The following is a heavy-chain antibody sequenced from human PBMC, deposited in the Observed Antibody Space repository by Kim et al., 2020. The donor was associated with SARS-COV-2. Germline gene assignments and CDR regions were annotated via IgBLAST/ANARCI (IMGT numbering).Heavy chain of an antibody. CDR3: TTGFSSTYFG. CDR1: GFSFSNSY. J-gene: IGHJ4*02. Sequence: GGSLRLSCAASGFSFSNSYMSWVRQAPGKGLEWVARVKRKIDGGTREYAAFVEGRFTISRDDSENTISLQMNSLRTEDIATYYCTTGFSSTYFGWGQGTL. CDR2: VKRKIDGGTR. V-gene: IGHV3-15*01. D-gene: IGHD6-13*01.